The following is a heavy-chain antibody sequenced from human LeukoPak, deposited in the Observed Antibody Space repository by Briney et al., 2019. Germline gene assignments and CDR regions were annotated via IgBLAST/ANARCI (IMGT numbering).Heavy chain of an antibody. CDR2: ISSSGSTI. CDR3: ARDGMDSSGYPGYYYYYMDV. Sequence: GGSLRLSCTVSGFTVSSNSMSWVRQAPGKGLEWVSYISSSGSTIYYADSVKGRFTISRDNAKNSLYLQMNSLRAEDTAVYYCARDGMDSSGYPGYYYYYMDVWGKGTTVTISS. D-gene: IGHD3-22*01. CDR1: GFTVSSNS. V-gene: IGHV3-48*04. J-gene: IGHJ6*03.